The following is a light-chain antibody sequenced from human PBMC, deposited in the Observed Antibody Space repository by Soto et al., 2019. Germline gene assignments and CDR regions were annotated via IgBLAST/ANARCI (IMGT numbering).Light chain of an antibody. CDR3: SSYAGSNNLWV. Sequence: QSVLTQPPSASGSPGQSVTISCTGTSSDVGGYNYVSWYQQHPGKAPKLMIYEVSKRPSGVPDRFSGSKSGNSASLTVSGLQAEEEADYYCSSYAGSNNLWVFGGGTKVTVL. CDR2: EVS. J-gene: IGLJ3*02. CDR1: SSDVGGYNY. V-gene: IGLV2-8*01.